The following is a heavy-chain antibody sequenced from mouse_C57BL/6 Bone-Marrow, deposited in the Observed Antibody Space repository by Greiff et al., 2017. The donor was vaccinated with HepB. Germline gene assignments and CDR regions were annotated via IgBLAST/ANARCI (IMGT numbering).Heavy chain of an antibody. V-gene: IGHV14-4*01. CDR2: IDPENGDT. CDR1: GFNIKDDY. CDR3: TNPYYYGSSYVWYFDV. Sequence: VQLQQSGAELVRPGASVKLSCTASGFNIKDDYMHWVKQRPEQGLEWIGWIDPENGDTEYASKFQGKATITADTSSNTAYLQLSSLTSEDTAVYYCTNPYYYGSSYVWYFDVWGTGTTVTVSS. D-gene: IGHD1-1*01. J-gene: IGHJ1*03.